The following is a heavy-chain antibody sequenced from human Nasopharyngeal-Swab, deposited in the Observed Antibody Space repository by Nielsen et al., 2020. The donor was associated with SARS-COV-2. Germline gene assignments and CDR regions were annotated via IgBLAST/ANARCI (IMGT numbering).Heavy chain of an antibody. Sequence: ESLKISCAAPGFTFSDSAIHWVRQASGKGPEWVARIRSKGNNYATAYSASVKGRFIIFRDDPTNTAYLQMNSLKTEDTAMYYCTRCGGGCYSGRDYWGQGTLVTVSS. CDR1: GFTFSDSA. D-gene: IGHD2-15*01. V-gene: IGHV3-73*01. CDR2: IRSKGNNYAT. CDR3: TRCGGGCYSGRDY. J-gene: IGHJ4*02.